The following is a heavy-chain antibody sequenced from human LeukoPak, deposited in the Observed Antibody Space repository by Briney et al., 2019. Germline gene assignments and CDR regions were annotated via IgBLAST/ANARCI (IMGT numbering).Heavy chain of an antibody. CDR2: IGASGGST. Sequence: HPGGSLRLSCATSGFAFSSYAMSWVRQAPGKGLEWLSGIGASGGSTYYADSVKGRFTISRDNSKNTLYLQMNSLRTEDTAVYYCAKAEGYDILTGLDYWGQGTLVTVSS. J-gene: IGHJ4*02. V-gene: IGHV3-23*01. CDR1: GFAFSSYA. D-gene: IGHD3-9*01. CDR3: AKAEGYDILTGLDY.